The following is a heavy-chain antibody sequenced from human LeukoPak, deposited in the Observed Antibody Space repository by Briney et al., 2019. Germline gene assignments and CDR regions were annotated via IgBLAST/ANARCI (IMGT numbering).Heavy chain of an antibody. D-gene: IGHD3-22*01. V-gene: IGHV3-23*01. CDR2: ISGSGGST. J-gene: IGHJ4*02. CDR3: ARGHYDSSGTFDY. CDR1: GFTFSSYG. Sequence: GGSLRLSCAASGFTFSSYGMSWVRQAPGKGLEWVSAISGSGGSTYYADSVKGRFTISRDNSKNTLYLQMNSLRAEDTAVYYCARGHYDSSGTFDYWGQGTLVTVSS.